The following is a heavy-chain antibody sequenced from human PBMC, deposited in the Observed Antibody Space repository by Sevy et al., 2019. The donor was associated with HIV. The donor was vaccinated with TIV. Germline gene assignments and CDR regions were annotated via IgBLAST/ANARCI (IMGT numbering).Heavy chain of an antibody. V-gene: IGHV3-30*04. Sequence: GGSLRLSCAASGFTFSSYAMHWVRQAPGKGLEWVAVISYDGSNKYYADSVKGRFTISRDNSKNTLYLQMNSLRAEDXXXXXXXXXXDXXXXGPPYMDVWGQGTTVTVSS. CDR2: ISYDGSNK. CDR1: GFTFSSYA. CDR3: XXXXDXXXXGPPYMDV. J-gene: IGHJ6*02.